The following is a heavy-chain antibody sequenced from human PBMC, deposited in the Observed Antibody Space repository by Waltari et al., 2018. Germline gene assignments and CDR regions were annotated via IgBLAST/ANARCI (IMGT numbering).Heavy chain of an antibody. V-gene: IGHV3-30*18. J-gene: IGHJ6*02. Sequence: QVQLVESGGGVVQPGRSLRLSCAASGFTFSSYGMHWVRQAPGKGLEWVAVISYDGSNKYYADSVKGRFTISRDNSKNTLYLQMNSLRAEDTAVYYCAKDLGGSYFRGGYYYGMDVWGQGTTVTVSS. CDR1: GFTFSSYG. D-gene: IGHD1-26*01. CDR3: AKDLGGSYFRGGYYYGMDV. CDR2: ISYDGSNK.